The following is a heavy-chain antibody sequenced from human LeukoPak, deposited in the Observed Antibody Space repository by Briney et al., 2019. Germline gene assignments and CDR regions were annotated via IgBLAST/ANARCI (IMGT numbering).Heavy chain of an antibody. Sequence: ESLKISCKGSGYSFTSYWIGWVRQMPGKGLEWMGIIYPGDSDTRYSPSFQGQVTISADKSISTAYLQWSSLKASDTAMYYCARPTLSGSGIVGYFDLWGRGTLVTVSS. J-gene: IGHJ2*01. CDR3: ARPTLSGSGIVGYFDL. CDR1: GYSFTSYW. D-gene: IGHD3-10*01. V-gene: IGHV5-51*01. CDR2: IYPGDSDT.